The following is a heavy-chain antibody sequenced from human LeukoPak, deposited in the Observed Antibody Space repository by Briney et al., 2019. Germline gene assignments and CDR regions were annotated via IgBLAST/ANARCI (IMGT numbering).Heavy chain of an antibody. D-gene: IGHD3-22*01. CDR3: AEESGYYDSGTDAFHI. CDR2: ISGSGGST. CDR1: GFTFSSYA. V-gene: IGHV3-23*01. J-gene: IGHJ3*02. Sequence: GGSLRLSCAASGFTFSSYAMSWVRQAPGKGLEWVSAISGSGGSTYYADSVKGRFTISRDNSKNTLYLQMNSLRGEDTAVYYCAEESGYYDSGTDAFHIWGQGTMVTVSS.